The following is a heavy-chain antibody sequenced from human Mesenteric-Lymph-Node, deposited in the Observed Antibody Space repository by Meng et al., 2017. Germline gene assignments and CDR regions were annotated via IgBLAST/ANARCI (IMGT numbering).Heavy chain of an antibody. CDR1: GFTFSRYN. CDR3: ARDPIRRGAAFRFDY. J-gene: IGHJ4*02. V-gene: IGHV3-30*01. CDR2: ISSDGSNK. D-gene: IGHD1-26*01. Sequence: GESLKISCSVSGFTFSRYNMHWVRQAPGKGLEWVAIISSDGSNKFNADSVEGRFTISRDNSKNTLYLQMNSLRAEDTAVYYCARDPIRRGAAFRFDYWGQGTLVTVSS.